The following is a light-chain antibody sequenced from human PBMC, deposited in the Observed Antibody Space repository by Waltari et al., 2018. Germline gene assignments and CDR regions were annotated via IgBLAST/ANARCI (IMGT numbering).Light chain of an antibody. V-gene: IGKV4-1*01. CDR2: WAS. CDR1: QSVLYSSNNENY. J-gene: IGKJ1*01. CDR3: QQYYNTPLT. Sequence: DIVMTQSPDSLPVSLVERATIHCQSRQSVLYSSNNENYLAWYQQKPGQPPKLLIIWASTRESGVPDRFSGSGSGTDFTLTISSLQAEDVAVYYCQQYYNTPLTFGQGTKVEIK.